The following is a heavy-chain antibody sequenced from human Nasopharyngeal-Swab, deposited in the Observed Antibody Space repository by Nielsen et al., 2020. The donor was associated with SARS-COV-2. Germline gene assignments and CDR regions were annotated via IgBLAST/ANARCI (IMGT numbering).Heavy chain of an antibody. CDR2: IAHDASMN. J-gene: IGHJ3*02. CDR3: ARDFSPFGAFDI. D-gene: IGHD3-10*01. Sequence: GESLKISCVASGVIFSKYWMQWVRQAPDKGLEWVALIAHDASMNYYADSVKGRFTISRDNSKNTLYLQMNSLRAEDTAVYYCARDFSPFGAFDIWGQGTMVTVSS. CDR1: GVIFSKYW. V-gene: IGHV3-30*03.